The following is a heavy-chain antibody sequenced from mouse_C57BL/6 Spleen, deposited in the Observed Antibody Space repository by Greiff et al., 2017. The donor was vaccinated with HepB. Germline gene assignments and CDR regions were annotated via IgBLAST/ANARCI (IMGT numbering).Heavy chain of an antibody. Sequence: QVQLKESGPGLVQPSQSLSITCTVSGFSLTSYGVHWVRQSPGKGLEWLGVIWSGGSTDYNAAVISRLSISKDNSKSQVFFKMNSLQADDTAIYYCALYGNHGAMDYWGQGTSVTVSS. J-gene: IGHJ4*01. D-gene: IGHD2-1*01. CDR2: IWSGGST. CDR1: GFSLTSYG. V-gene: IGHV2-2*01. CDR3: ALYGNHGAMDY.